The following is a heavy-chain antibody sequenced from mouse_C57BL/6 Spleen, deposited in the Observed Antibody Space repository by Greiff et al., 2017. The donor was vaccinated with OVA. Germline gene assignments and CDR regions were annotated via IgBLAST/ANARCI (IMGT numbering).Heavy chain of an antibody. J-gene: IGHJ2*01. Sequence: EVMLVESGAELVRPGASVKLSCTASGFNIKDDYMHWVKQRPEQGLEWIGWIDPENGDTEYASKFQGKATITADTSSNTAYLQLSSLTSEDTAVYYCTTSTVSLFDYWGQGTTLTVSS. CDR2: IDPENGDT. CDR1: GFNIKDDY. D-gene: IGHD1-1*01. CDR3: TTSTVSLFDY. V-gene: IGHV14-4*01.